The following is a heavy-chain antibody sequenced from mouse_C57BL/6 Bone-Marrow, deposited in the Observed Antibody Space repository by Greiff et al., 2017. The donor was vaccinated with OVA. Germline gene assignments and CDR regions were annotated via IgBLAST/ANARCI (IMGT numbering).Heavy chain of an antibody. J-gene: IGHJ2*01. D-gene: IGHD1-1*01. CDR3: TSPYGSSDGWYFDY. CDR2: IDPETGGT. Sequence: QVQLQQSGAELVRPGASVTLSCKASGYTFTDYEMHWVKQTPVHGLEWIGAIDPETGGTAYNQKFKGKAILTADKSSLTAYMELRSLTSEDSAVYDCTSPYGSSDGWYFDYWGQGTTLTVSS. CDR1: GYTFTDYE. V-gene: IGHV1-15*01.